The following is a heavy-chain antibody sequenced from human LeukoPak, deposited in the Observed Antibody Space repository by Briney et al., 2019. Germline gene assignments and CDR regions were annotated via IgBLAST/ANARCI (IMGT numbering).Heavy chain of an antibody. V-gene: IGHV1-46*01. J-gene: IGHJ4*02. Sequence: GASVKVSCKASGYTFTSYYMHWVRQAPGQGLEWMGIINPSGGSTGYAQKFQGRVTMTRDMSTSTVYMELSSLRSEDTAVYYCAGEYYYDSSGYYLDYWGQGTLVTVSS. CDR3: AGEYYYDSSGYYLDY. CDR2: INPSGGST. D-gene: IGHD3-22*01. CDR1: GYTFTSYY.